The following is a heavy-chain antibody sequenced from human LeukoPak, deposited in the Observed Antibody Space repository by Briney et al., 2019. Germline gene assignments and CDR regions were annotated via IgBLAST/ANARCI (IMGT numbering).Heavy chain of an antibody. V-gene: IGHV3-48*04. CDR1: GFTFSSYS. CDR3: AISSGSYYGYFDY. Sequence: PGESLRLSCAASGFTFSSYSMNWVRQAPGKGLEWASYTSSSSSTIYYADSVKGRFTISRDNAKNSLYLQMNSLRAEDTAVYYCAISSGSYYGYFDYWGQGTLVTVSS. CDR2: TSSSSSTI. J-gene: IGHJ4*02. D-gene: IGHD3-10*01.